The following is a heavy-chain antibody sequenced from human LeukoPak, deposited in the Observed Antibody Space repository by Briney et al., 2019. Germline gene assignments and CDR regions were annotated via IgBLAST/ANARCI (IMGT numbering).Heavy chain of an antibody. Sequence: ASVEVSCKASGYTFTSYDINWVRQATGQGLEWMGWMNPNSGNTGYAQKFQGRVTMTRNTSISTAYMELSSLRSEDTAVYYCASPIDYGSGSYYNGLQYWGQGTLVTVSS. CDR3: ASPIDYGSGSYYNGLQY. D-gene: IGHD3-10*01. V-gene: IGHV1-8*01. CDR2: MNPNSGNT. CDR1: GYTFTSYD. J-gene: IGHJ4*02.